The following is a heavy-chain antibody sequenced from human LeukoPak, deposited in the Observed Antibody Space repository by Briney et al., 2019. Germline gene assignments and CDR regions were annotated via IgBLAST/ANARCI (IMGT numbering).Heavy chain of an antibody. CDR1: GGSISSGSYY. D-gene: IGHD5-24*01. Sequence: SETLSLTCTASGGSISSGSYYWSWIRQPAGKGLEWIGRIYTSGSTNYNPSLKSRVTISVDTPKNQFSLKLSSVTAADTAVYYCAREKRDGYNYFDYWGQGTLVTVSS. CDR3: AREKRDGYNYFDY. J-gene: IGHJ4*02. CDR2: IYTSGST. V-gene: IGHV4-61*02.